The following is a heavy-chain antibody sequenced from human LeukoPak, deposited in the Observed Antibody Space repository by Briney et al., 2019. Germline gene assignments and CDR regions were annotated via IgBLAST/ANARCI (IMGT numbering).Heavy chain of an antibody. J-gene: IGHJ4*02. CDR1: GFTFSSYA. V-gene: IGHV3-23*01. CDR3: AKDRGSWEILFDY. D-gene: IGHD1-26*01. Sequence: GGSLRLSCAASGFTFSSYAMSWVRQAPGKGLEWVSAISGSGGSTYYADSVKGRFTIPRDNSKNTLYLQMNSLRAEDTAVYYCAKDRGSWEILFDYWGQGTLVTVSS. CDR2: ISGSGGST.